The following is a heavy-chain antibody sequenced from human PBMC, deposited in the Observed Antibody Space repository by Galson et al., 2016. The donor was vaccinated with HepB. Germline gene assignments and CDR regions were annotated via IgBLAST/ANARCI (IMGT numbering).Heavy chain of an antibody. CDR2: INWNGGST. CDR3: ARGRGYYYWYFDL. D-gene: IGHD3-22*01. CDR1: GFTFDDYG. J-gene: IGHJ2*01. Sequence: SLRLSCAASGFTFDDYGMSWVRQAPGKGLEWVSGINWNGGSTGYADSVKGRFTISRDNAKNSLYLQMNSLRAGDTALYYCARGRGYYYWYFDLWGRGTLVTVSS. V-gene: IGHV3-20*04.